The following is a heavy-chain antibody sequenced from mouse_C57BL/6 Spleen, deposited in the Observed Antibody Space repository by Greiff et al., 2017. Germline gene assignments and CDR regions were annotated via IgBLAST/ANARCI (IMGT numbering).Heavy chain of an antibody. CDR1: GYTFTSYW. CDR2: IDPSDSYT. J-gene: IGHJ3*01. V-gene: IGHV1-50*01. CDR3: AREDYYGSSPFAY. D-gene: IGHD1-1*01. Sequence: QVQLQQPGAELVKPGASVKLSCKASGYTFTSYWMQWVKQRPGQGLEWIGEIDPSDSYTNYNQKFKGKATLTVDTSSSTAYMQLSSLTSEDSAVYYCAREDYYGSSPFAYRGQATLVTVSA.